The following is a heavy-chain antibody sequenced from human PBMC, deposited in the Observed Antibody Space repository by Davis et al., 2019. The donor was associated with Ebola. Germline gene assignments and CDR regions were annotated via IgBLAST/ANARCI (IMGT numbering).Heavy chain of an antibody. CDR1: GYTFTGYY. D-gene: IGHD5-18*01. CDR2: INPKSGDT. J-gene: IGHJ4*02. CDR3: ARQSQRIQLWLGY. V-gene: IGHV1-2*02. Sequence: ASVKVSCKASGYTFTGYYIHWVRQAPGQGLEWMGWINPKSGDTNYAQNFQGRVTMTRDTSISTAYMELSRLRSDDTAVYYCARQSQRIQLWLGYWGQGTLVTVSS.